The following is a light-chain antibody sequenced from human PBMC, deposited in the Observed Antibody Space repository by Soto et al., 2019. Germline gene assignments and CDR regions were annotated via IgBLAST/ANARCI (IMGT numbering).Light chain of an antibody. CDR1: QSIDSAY. Sequence: EIVLTQSPGTLSLSPGERATFSCRASQSIDSAYLAWYQQKPGQAPRLLIYGTSSRATGIPDRFSGSGSGTDFTLTISRLEPEDFAFYFCQQYDTSPRTFGQGTKVVIK. CDR3: QQYDTSPRT. J-gene: IGKJ1*01. CDR2: GTS. V-gene: IGKV3-20*01.